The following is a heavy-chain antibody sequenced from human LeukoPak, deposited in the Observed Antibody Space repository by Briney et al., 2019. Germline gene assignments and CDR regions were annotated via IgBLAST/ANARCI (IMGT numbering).Heavy chain of an antibody. CDR2: INHSGST. Sequence: SETLSLTCAVYGGSFSGYYWSWIRQPPGKGLEWIGEINHSGSTNYNPSLKSRVTISVDTSKNQFSLKLSSVTAADTAVYYCARGLGFVNQLLCRWCWFDPWRQGTLVTVSS. CDR1: GGSFSGYY. V-gene: IGHV4-34*01. D-gene: IGHD2-2*01. J-gene: IGHJ5*02. CDR3: ARGLGFVNQLLCRWCWFDP.